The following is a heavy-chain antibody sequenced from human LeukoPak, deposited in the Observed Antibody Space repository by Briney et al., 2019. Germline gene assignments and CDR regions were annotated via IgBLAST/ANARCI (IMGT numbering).Heavy chain of an antibody. V-gene: IGHV1-3*01. D-gene: IGHD3-9*01. CDR3: TTSVSEGDEDGILTGFNY. CDR2: INAGNGNT. J-gene: IGHJ4*02. Sequence: ASVKVSCKAPGYIFTTSAIYWVRQAPGQRPEWMGWINAGNGNTKYSQKFQDRVSLTRDTSASAAYMELSRLTPEDTAVYYCTTSVSEGDEDGILTGFNYWGQGTLVTVSS. CDR1: GYIFTTSA.